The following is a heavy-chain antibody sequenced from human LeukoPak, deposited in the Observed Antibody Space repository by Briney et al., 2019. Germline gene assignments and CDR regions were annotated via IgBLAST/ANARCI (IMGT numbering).Heavy chain of an antibody. D-gene: IGHD3-22*01. CDR2: IYYSGST. V-gene: IGHV4-61*08. Sequence: PSETLSLTCTVSGDSISSGDYYWSWIRQPPGKGLEWIGYIYYSGSTNYNPSLKSRVTISVDTSKNQSSLKLSSVTAADTAVYYCAREDTWLSSRAFDIWGQGTMVTVSS. CDR3: AREDTWLSSRAFDI. J-gene: IGHJ3*02. CDR1: GDSISSGDYY.